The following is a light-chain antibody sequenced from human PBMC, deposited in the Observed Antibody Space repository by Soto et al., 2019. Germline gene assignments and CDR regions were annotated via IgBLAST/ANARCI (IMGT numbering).Light chain of an antibody. CDR2: EVS. CDR1: QSVTKW. V-gene: IGKV1-5*03. CDR3: QQYVSYPLT. J-gene: IGKJ4*01. Sequence: DIQMTQSPSTLSASVGDRVTITCRASQSVTKWLAWHQQKPGKAPKVLIYEVSTLESGVPSRFSGSGSGTEFTLTISSLQPDDFATYYCQQYVSYPLTFGGGTKVEIK.